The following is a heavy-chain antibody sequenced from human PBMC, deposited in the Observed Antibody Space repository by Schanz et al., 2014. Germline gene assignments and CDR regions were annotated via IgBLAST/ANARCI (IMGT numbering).Heavy chain of an antibody. V-gene: IGHV3-21*01. J-gene: IGHJ6*02. CDR2: ISSSSSYI. D-gene: IGHD6-13*01. Sequence: EVQLLDSGGGFVQPGGSLSLSCAVSGFTVSSNHMSWVRQAPGKGLEWVSSISSSSSYIYYADSVKGRFTISRDNAKNSLYLQMNSLRAEDTAVYYCAREEGWGIAAAGPKHYYYGMDVWGQGTTVTVSS. CDR1: GFTVSSNH. CDR3: AREEGWGIAAAGPKHYYYGMDV.